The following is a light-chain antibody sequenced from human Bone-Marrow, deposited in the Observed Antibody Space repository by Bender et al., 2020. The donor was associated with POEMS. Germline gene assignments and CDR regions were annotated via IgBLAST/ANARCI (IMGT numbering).Light chain of an antibody. Sequence: QSALTQPHSVSGSPGQSVTISCTGTSNDVGEYDYVSWYQLFPGKAPKVIIYDVTKRPSGVPDRFSGSKSGSTASLTISGLQSEDEADYYCYSYAGRNTLVFGGGTQLTVL. CDR1: SNDVGEYDY. J-gene: IGLJ3*02. CDR2: DVT. CDR3: YSYAGRNTLV. V-gene: IGLV2-11*01.